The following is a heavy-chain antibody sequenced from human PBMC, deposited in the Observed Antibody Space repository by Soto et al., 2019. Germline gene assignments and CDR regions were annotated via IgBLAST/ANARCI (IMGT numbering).Heavy chain of an antibody. Sequence: QVQLVESGGGVVQPGRSLRLSCAASGFTFSSYAMHWVRQAPGKGLEWVAVISYDGSNKYYADSVKGRFTISRDNSKNTLYLKMNSLRAEDTAVYYCASETYYDLWSGPYYGMDVWGQGTTVTVSS. CDR3: ASETYYDLWSGPYYGMDV. CDR2: ISYDGSNK. D-gene: IGHD3-3*01. J-gene: IGHJ6*02. V-gene: IGHV3-30-3*01. CDR1: GFTFSSYA.